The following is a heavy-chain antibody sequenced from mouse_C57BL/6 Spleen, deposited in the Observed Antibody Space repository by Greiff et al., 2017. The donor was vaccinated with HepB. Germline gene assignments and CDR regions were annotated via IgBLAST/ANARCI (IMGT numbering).Heavy chain of an antibody. CDR1: GYSFTGYY. Sequence: EVQLQQSGPELVKPGASVKISCKASGYSFTGYYMHWVKQSHGSILDWIGYIYPYNGVSSYNQKFKGKATLTVDKSSSTAYMERRSLTSEDSAVYYCARGKENDYDVGHYFDYWGQGTTLTVSS. CDR2: IYPYNGVS. V-gene: IGHV1-31*01. D-gene: IGHD2-4*01. CDR3: ARGKENDYDVGHYFDY. J-gene: IGHJ2*01.